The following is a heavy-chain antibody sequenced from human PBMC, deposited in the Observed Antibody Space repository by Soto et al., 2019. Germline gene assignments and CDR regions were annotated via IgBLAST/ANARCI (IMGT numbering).Heavy chain of an antibody. D-gene: IGHD3-16*01. CDR3: ARGPGGESAGWLDP. Sequence: GGSLRLSCAVSGGNFNTYWMHWVRQAPGKGLVWVSRINSDGSSIIYADSVKGRFTMSRDNSKNRLWLQMNSLRTEDTAVYYCARGPGGESAGWLDPWGQGTLVTVSS. CDR2: INSDGSSI. CDR1: GGNFNTYW. J-gene: IGHJ5*02. V-gene: IGHV3-74*01.